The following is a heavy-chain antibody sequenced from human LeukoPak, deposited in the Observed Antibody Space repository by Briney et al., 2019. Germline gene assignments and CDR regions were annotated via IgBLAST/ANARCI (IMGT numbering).Heavy chain of an antibody. J-gene: IGHJ4*02. D-gene: IGHD4-17*01. CDR1: GFTFSSYG. CDR3: AKDGRSRLRPQPVGPYEDY. V-gene: IGHV3-23*01. Sequence: GGSLRLSCAASGFTFSSYGMTWVRQAPGKGLEWVSVISGSGGSTNYADSVKGRFTISRDNSKNTLYLQMNSLRAEDTAVYYCAKDGRSRLRPQPVGPYEDYWGQGTLVTVSS. CDR2: ISGSGGST.